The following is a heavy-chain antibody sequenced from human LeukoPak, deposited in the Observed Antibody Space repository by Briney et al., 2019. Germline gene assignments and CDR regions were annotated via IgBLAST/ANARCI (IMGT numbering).Heavy chain of an antibody. CDR2: ISYDGSNK. V-gene: IGHV3-30*04. Sequence: GGSLRLSCAASGFTFSSYAMHWVRQAPGKGLEWVAVISYDGSNKYYADSVKGRFTISRDNSKNTLYLQMNSLRAEDTAVYYCARDTCFDYWGQGTLVTVSS. CDR1: GFTFSSYA. CDR3: ARDTCFDY. J-gene: IGHJ4*02.